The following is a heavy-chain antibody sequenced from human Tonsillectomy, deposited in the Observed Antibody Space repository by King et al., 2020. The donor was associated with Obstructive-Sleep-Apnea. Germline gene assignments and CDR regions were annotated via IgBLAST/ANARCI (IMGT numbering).Heavy chain of an antibody. D-gene: IGHD3-16*02. Sequence: VQLVESGGGLVQPGGSLRLSCAASGFTFSIYWMFWVRQTPGKGLVWVSRINSDGSSTSHADSVKGRFTISRDNAKNTLYLQMNSLRAEDTAVYYCAKTPYRYYGLDVWGQGTTVTVSS. J-gene: IGHJ6*02. CDR1: GFTFSIYW. CDR2: INSDGSST. CDR3: AKTPYRYYGLDV. V-gene: IGHV3-74*01.